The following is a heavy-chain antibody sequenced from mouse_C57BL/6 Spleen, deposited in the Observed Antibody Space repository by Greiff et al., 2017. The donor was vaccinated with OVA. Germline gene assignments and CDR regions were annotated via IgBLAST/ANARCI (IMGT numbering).Heavy chain of an antibody. D-gene: IGHD2-4*01. CDR1: GYTFTSYW. Sequence: QVQLKQPGAELVKPGASVKLSCKASGYTFTSYWMHWVKQRPGQGLEWIGMIHPNSGSTNYNEKFKSKATLTVDKSSSTAYMQLSSLTSEDSAVYYCARTYDYDYAMDYWGQGTSVTVSS. V-gene: IGHV1-64*01. CDR3: ARTYDYDYAMDY. J-gene: IGHJ4*01. CDR2: IHPNSGST.